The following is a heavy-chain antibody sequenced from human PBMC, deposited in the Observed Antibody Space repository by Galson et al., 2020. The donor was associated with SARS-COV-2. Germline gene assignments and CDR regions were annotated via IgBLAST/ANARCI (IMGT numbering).Heavy chain of an antibody. CDR1: EGTFSSYA. V-gene: IGHV1-69*10. D-gene: IGHD2-2*01. J-gene: IGHJ3*02. CDR2: IIPILGIA. Sequence: SVKVSCKASEGTFSSYAISWVRQATGQGLEWMGGIIPILGIANYAQKFQGRVTITADKSTSTAYMELSSLRSEDTAVYYCARDRGCRSTSCYDDDAFDIWGQGTMVTVSS. CDR3: ARDRGCRSTSCYDDDAFDI.